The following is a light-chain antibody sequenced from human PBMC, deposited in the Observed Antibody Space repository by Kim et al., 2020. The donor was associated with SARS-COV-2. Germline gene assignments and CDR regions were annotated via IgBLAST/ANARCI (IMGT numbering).Light chain of an antibody. Sequence: SSELTQDPAVSVALGQTVRITCQGDSLRSYYATWYQQKSGQAPVLVFYGKDKRPSGIPDRFSGSSSGNTASLTITGAQAADEADYYCKSRDSRRGKVVFGGGTK. CDR1: SLRSYY. V-gene: IGLV3-19*01. CDR3: KSRDSRRGKVV. CDR2: GKD. J-gene: IGLJ2*01.